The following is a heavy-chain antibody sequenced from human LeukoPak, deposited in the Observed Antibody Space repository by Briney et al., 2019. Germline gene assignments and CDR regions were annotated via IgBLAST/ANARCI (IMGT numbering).Heavy chain of an antibody. CDR1: GGSISSSSYY. V-gene: IGHV4-39*07. Sequence: SETLSLTCTVSGGSISSSSYYWGWIRQPPGKGLEWIGSIYYSGSTYYNPSLKSRVTISVDTSKNQFSLKLSSVTAADTVVYYCARGLRYFDWLLFSYYFDYWGQGTLVTVSS. CDR2: IYYSGST. D-gene: IGHD3-9*01. J-gene: IGHJ4*02. CDR3: ARGLRYFDWLLFSYYFDY.